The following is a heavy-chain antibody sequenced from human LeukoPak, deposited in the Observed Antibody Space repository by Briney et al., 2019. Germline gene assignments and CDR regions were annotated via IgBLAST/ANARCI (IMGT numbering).Heavy chain of an antibody. V-gene: IGHV3-23*01. D-gene: IGHD1-26*01. CDR1: GFTFSSYA. J-gene: IGHJ1*01. CDR2: ISGSGVTT. CDR3: VKKVVVGATSPYSDFQD. Sequence: GGSLRLSCIASGFTFSSYAMGWVRQAPGKGLEWVSAISGSGVTTHYAGSVQGRFSISRDNSKNTLYLQMNSLRVEDTALYYCVKKVVVGATSPYSDFQDWGQGTLVTVSS.